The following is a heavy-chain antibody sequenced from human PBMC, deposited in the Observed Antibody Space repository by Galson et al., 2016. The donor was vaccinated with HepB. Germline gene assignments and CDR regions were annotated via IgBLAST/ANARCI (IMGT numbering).Heavy chain of an antibody. CDR3: ARDLGGGSYFDY. D-gene: IGHD1-26*01. CDR1: GGSISSGGYY. CDR2: IYYNGST. Sequence: TLSLTCTVSGGSISSGGYYWSWIRQHPGKGLEWIGYIYYNGSTYNASLKSRVTISVDTSKNQFSLKLSSVTAADTAVYYCARDLGGGSYFDYWGQGTLVTVSS. V-gene: IGHV4-31*03. J-gene: IGHJ4*02.